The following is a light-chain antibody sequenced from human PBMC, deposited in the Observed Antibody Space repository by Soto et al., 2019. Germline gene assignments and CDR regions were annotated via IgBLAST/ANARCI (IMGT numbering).Light chain of an antibody. CDR3: QHYNSYSEA. J-gene: IGKJ1*01. V-gene: IGKV1-5*03. Sequence: DIQITQSPSTLSVSVRDRFTITCRASQTISSWLAWYKQKPGKAPKLLIYKASTLKSGVPSRFRGSGSGTEFTLTISSLQPDDFETYYCQHYNSYSEAFGQGTKVDIK. CDR2: KAS. CDR1: QTISSW.